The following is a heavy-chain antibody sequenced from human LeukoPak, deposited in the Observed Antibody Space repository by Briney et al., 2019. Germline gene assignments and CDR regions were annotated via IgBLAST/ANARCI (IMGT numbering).Heavy chain of an antibody. CDR2: ISGSGGTT. D-gene: IGHD3-16*01. CDR3: ATALMLRADY. Sequence: GGSLRLSCAASGFTFSTYVMSWVRQAPGNGLEWVSSISGSGGTTYYADSVKGRFTTSRDNSKDTLYLQMDSLRVEATAIYYCATALMLRADYWGQGALVTVSS. CDR1: GFTFSTYV. V-gene: IGHV3-23*01. J-gene: IGHJ4*02.